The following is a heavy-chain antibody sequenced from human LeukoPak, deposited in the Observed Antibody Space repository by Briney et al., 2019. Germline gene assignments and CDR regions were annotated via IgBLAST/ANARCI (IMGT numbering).Heavy chain of an antibody. CDR1: GFTFSGSA. D-gene: IGHD4-17*01. V-gene: IGHV3-73*01. J-gene: IGHJ4*02. Sequence: PSGGSLRLSCAASGFTFSGSAMHWVRQASGKGLEWVGRIRSKANSYATAYAASVKGRFTISRDDSRNTAYLQMNSLKTEDTAVYYCTRPDPHYGFVYWGQGTLVTVSS. CDR3: TRPDPHYGFVY. CDR2: IRSKANSYAT.